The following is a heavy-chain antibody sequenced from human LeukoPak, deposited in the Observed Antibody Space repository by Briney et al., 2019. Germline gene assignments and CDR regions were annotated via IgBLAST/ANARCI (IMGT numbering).Heavy chain of an antibody. CDR2: IYSGGST. J-gene: IGHJ6*02. CDR3: ASTGGCSSTGCYYYYGMDV. D-gene: IGHD2-2*01. CDR1: GFTVSSNY. Sequence: GGSLRLSCAASGFTVSSNYMSWVRQAPGKGLEWVSVIYSGGSTYYAGSVKGRFTISRDNSKNTLYLQMNSLRAEDTAVYYCASTGGCSSTGCYYYYGMDVWGQGTTVTVSS. V-gene: IGHV3-53*01.